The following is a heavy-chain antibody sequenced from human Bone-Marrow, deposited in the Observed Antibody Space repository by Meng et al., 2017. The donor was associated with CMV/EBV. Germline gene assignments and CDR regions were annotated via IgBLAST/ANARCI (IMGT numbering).Heavy chain of an antibody. V-gene: IGHV3-64*02. CDR2: ISSNGGST. J-gene: IGHJ5*02. CDR1: GFTISSYA. Sequence: GEVLKISCAASGFTISSYAMHWVRQAPGKGLEYGSAISSNGGSTYYADSVKGRVTISRDNSKNTLYLQMNSLRAEDTAVYYCARAAEKYQLNRFDPWGQGTLVTVSS. CDR3: ARAAEKYQLNRFDP. D-gene: IGHD2-2*01.